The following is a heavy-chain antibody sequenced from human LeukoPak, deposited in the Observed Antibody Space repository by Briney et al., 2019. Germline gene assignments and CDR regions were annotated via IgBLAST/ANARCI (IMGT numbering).Heavy chain of an antibody. V-gene: IGHV1-8*03. CDR1: GYTFTSYD. Sequence: ASVKVSCKASGYTFTSYDINWVRQATGQGLEWMGWMNPNSGNTGYAQKFQGRVTITRNTSISTAYMELSSLGSEDTAVYYCARAYSSIASLALTFIDYYYMDVWGKGTTVTVSS. CDR3: ARAYSSIASLALTFIDYYYMDV. CDR2: MNPNSGNT. D-gene: IGHD6-6*01. J-gene: IGHJ6*03.